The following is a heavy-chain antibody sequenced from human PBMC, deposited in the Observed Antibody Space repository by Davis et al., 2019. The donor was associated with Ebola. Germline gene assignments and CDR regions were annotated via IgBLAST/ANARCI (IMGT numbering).Heavy chain of an antibody. CDR1: GFSVSDKY. CDR3: ARHVSGDFWYFDL. V-gene: IGHV3-53*01. Sequence: PGGSLRLSCAVSGFSVSDKYMSWVRQAPGKGPEWVSVFYTGERTYYADSVKGRFTVSRDNSENMLYLQMNTLRAEDTAVYYCARHVSGDFWYFDLWGRGTLVSVSS. J-gene: IGHJ2*01. D-gene: IGHD4-17*01. CDR2: FYTGERT.